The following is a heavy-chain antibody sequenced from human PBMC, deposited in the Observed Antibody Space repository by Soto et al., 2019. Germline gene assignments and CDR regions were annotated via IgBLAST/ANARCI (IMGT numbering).Heavy chain of an antibody. J-gene: IGHJ6*02. V-gene: IGHV1-58*01. D-gene: IGHD3-10*01. Sequence: ASVKVSCKASGFTFTSSAVQWVRQARGQRLEWMGWIVVGSSNTNYAQKFQERVTITRDMSTSTAYMELSSLRSEDTAVYYCAAAFEGYYGSGSFYGMDVWGQGTTVTVSS. CDR1: GFTFTSSA. CDR2: IVVGSSNT. CDR3: AAAFEGYYGSGSFYGMDV.